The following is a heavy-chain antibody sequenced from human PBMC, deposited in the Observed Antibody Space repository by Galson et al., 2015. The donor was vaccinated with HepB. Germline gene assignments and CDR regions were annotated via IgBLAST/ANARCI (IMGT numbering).Heavy chain of an antibody. CDR3: AQERGCGGTNCHNLRGY. V-gene: IGHV3-53*01. D-gene: IGHD2-21*01. CDR2: VTIGGYI. J-gene: IGHJ4*02. CDR1: GFTVSSNY. Sequence: SLRLSCAASGFTVSSNYMSWVRHAPGKGLEWVSSVTIGGYIYYADSVKGRFTISRDISKNTLYLQMNSLRVEDTAVYYCAQERGCGGTNCHNLRGYWGPGTLVTVSS.